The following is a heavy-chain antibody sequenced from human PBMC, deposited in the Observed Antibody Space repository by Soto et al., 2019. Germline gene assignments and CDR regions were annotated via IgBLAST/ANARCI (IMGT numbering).Heavy chain of an antibody. CDR1: GYTFINYH. Sequence: QVQLVQSGGEVKKPGASVTVSCKASGYTFINYHITWVRQAPGQGLEWMAWINTYNGMTDYAQRCQGRVTMTRDTSTSTAYMDLRNLGSDDTAVYFCAKSPRGEMATDWGQGTLVTVSS. CDR3: AKSPRGEMATD. D-gene: IGHD5-12*01. V-gene: IGHV1-18*01. J-gene: IGHJ4*02. CDR2: INTYNGMT.